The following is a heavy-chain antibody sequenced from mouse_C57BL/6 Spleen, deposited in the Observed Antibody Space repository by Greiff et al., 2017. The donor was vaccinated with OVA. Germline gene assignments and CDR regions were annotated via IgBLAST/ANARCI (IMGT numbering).Heavy chain of an antibody. CDR3: ARGAIYDGYYVGFAY. CDR2: ISDGGSYT. V-gene: IGHV5-4*03. J-gene: IGHJ3*01. Sequence: EVKLMESGGGLVKPGGSLKLSCAASGFTFSSYAMSWVRQTPEKRLEWVATISDGGSYTYYPDNVKGRFTISRDNAKNNLYLQMSHLKSEDTAMYYCARGAIYDGYYVGFAYWGQGTLVTVSA. D-gene: IGHD2-3*01. CDR1: GFTFSSYA.